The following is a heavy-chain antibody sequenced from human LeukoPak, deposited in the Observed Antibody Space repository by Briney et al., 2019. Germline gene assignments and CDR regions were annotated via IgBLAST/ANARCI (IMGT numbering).Heavy chain of an antibody. CDR3: AREFGLFENGDYSDH. D-gene: IGHD4-17*01. CDR2: INPNSGGT. Sequence: ASVKVSCKASGYTFTGYYMRWVRQAPGQGLEWMGWINPNSGGTNYAQKFQGRVTMTRDTSISTAYMELSRLRSDDTAVYYCAREFGLFENGDYSDHWGQGTLVTVSS. J-gene: IGHJ4*02. CDR1: GYTFTGYY. V-gene: IGHV1-2*02.